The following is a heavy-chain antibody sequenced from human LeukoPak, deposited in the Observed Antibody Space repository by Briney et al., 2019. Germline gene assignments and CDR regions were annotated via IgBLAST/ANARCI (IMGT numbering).Heavy chain of an antibody. V-gene: IGHV3-23*01. CDR2: VSGNGIT. Sequence: GGSLRLSCAASGFTFSSYAMSWVRQAPGKGLEGVSTVSGNGITYYADSLKGRFTNSRDNSKNTLFLQMNSLRGEDTAVYYCAKDPVYGSGQSHPSDYWGQGTLVTVSS. J-gene: IGHJ4*02. CDR1: GFTFSSYA. D-gene: IGHD3-3*01. CDR3: AKDPVYGSGQSHPSDY.